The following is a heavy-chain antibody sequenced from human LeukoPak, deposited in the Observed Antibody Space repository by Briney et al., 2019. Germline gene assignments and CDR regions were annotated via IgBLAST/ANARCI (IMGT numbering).Heavy chain of an antibody. CDR1: GYTFTSYD. J-gene: IGHJ4*02. D-gene: IGHD4-17*01. V-gene: IGHV1-69*13. CDR2: IIPIFGTA. CDR3: AREDDYGDYDDGKYFDY. Sequence: ASVKVSCKASGYTFTSYDINWVRQATGQGLEWMGGIIPIFGTANYAQKFQGRVTITADESTSTAYMELSSLRSDDTAVYYCAREDDYGDYDDGKYFDYWGQGTLVTVSS.